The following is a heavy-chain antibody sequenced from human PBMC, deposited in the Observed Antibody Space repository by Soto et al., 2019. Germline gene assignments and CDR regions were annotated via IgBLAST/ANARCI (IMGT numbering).Heavy chain of an antibody. CDR2: ISAYNGNT. V-gene: IGHV1-18*01. CDR1: GYTFTSYG. CDR3: AREVPSSSSDLYYSYFYMDV. Sequence: ASVKVSCKASGYTFTSYGISWVRQAPGQGLEWMGWISAYNGNTNYAQKLQGRVTMTTNTSTSTAYMELRSLRSDDTAVYYCAREVPSSSSDLYYSYFYMDVWGKGTTVTVSS. D-gene: IGHD6-6*01. J-gene: IGHJ6*03.